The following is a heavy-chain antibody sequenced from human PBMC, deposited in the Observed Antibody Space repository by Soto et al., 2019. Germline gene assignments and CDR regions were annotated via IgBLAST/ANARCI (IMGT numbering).Heavy chain of an antibody. D-gene: IGHD4-17*01. CDR2: ISYDGSNK. J-gene: IGHJ4*02. Sequence: PGGSLRLSCAASGFTFSSYAMHWVRQAPGKGLEWVAVISYDGSNKYYADSVKGRFTISRDNSKNTLYLQMNSLRAEDTAVYYCARASDYGDYFDSWGQGTLVTVSS. CDR1: GFTFSSYA. V-gene: IGHV3-30-3*01. CDR3: ARASDYGDYFDS.